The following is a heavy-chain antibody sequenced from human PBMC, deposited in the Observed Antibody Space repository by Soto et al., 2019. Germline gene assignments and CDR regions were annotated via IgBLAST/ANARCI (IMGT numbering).Heavy chain of an antibody. CDR3: AREKPSDCMDV. CDR2: MNPNSGNT. J-gene: IGHJ6*02. V-gene: IGHV1-8*01. CDR1: GYTFTSYY. Sequence: QVQLVQSWAEVKKPGASVKVSCKDSGYTFTSYYINWVRQATGQGLEWLGWMNPNSGNTGYAQKFQGRVTMTRNTSISKAYMELSSLSSEDTAVYYCAREKPSDCMDVWGQGTTVTVSS.